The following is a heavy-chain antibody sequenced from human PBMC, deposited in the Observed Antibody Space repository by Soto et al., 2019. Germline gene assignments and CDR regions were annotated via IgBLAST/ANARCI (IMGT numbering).Heavy chain of an antibody. CDR3: APSEGTPRYSSSQRPFDY. D-gene: IGHD6-13*01. J-gene: IGHJ4*02. V-gene: IGHV3-30*03. CDR1: GFTFSSYG. Sequence: GGSLRLSCAASGFTFSSYGMHWVRQAPGKGLEWVAVISYDGSNKYYADSVKGRFTISRDNSKNTLYLQMNSLRAEDTAVYYCAPSEGTPRYSSSQRPFDYWGQGTLVKSPQ. CDR2: ISYDGSNK.